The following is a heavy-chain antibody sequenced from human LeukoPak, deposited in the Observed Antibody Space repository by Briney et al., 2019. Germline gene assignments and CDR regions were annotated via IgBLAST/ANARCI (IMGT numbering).Heavy chain of an antibody. D-gene: IGHD3-16*02. CDR2: INYSGST. CDR1: VGSISSYY. CDR3: ARRSYYDYVWGSYRYGEGVYFDY. V-gene: IGHV4-59*12. Sequence: SETLSLTCTVSVGSISSYYWSWIRQPPGKGLEWIGYINYSGSTNYNPSLKSRVTISVDTSKNQFSLKLSSVTAADTAVYYCARRSYYDYVWGSYRYGEGVYFDYWGQGTLVTVSS. J-gene: IGHJ4*02.